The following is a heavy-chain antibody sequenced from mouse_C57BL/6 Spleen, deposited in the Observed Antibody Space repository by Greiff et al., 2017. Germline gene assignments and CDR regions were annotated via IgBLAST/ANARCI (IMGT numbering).Heavy chain of an antibody. J-gene: IGHJ4*01. D-gene: IGHD2-1*01. V-gene: IGHV1-18*01. Sequence: EVQLQQSGPELVKPGASVKIPCKASGYTFTDYNMDWVKQSHGKSLEWIGDINPNNGGTIYNQKFKGKATLTVDKSSSTAYMELRSLTSEDTAVYYCAREKGYGNYGGYAMDYWGQGTSVTVSS. CDR3: AREKGYGNYGGYAMDY. CDR2: INPNNGGT. CDR1: GYTFTDYN.